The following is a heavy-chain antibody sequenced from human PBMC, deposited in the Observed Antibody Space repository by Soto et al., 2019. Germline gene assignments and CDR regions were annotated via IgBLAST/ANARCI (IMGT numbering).Heavy chain of an antibody. CDR3: ARAPEIYDFWSGPATSYYYYGMDV. CDR1: GFTFSSYG. D-gene: IGHD3-3*01. J-gene: IGHJ6*02. V-gene: IGHV3-7*01. Sequence: PGGSLRLSCAASGFTFSSYGMHWVRQAPGKGLEWVANIKQDGSEKYYVDSVKGRFTISRDNAKDSLYLQMNSLRAEDTAVYYCARAPEIYDFWSGPATSYYYYGMDVWGQGTTATVSS. CDR2: IKQDGSEK.